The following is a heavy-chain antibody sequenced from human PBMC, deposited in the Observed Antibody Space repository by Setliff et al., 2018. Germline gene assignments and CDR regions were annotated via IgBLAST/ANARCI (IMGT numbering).Heavy chain of an antibody. V-gene: IGHV4-38-2*01. J-gene: IGHJ3*02. CDR3: ASPGRDNLDSPFDAFDI. D-gene: IGHD3-3*01. CDR1: GVSITSGHY. Sequence: KASETLSLTCGVSGVSITSGHYWGWIRRSPGKGLEWLATIHQRGRTYYNPSLNSRVTISLDTSKNHFSLKLRSVTAEDSAVYYCASPGRDNLDSPFDAFDIWGQGTKVTVSS. CDR2: IHQRGRT.